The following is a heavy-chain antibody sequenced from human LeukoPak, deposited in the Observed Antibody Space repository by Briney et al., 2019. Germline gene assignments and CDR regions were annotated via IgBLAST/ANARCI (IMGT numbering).Heavy chain of an antibody. D-gene: IGHD3-9*01. V-gene: IGHV4-4*02. CDR1: GGSFSSTNW. CDR2: ITVSGLT. Sequence: PSETLCLTCGVSGGSFSSTNWWSCVRQPREEGLGWFGVITVSGLTNYTPSLKSRFTVSLDKSKNPLSLNLTSVTAADTAVYYCARARILTDYYRTSNWFDPWGQGTLVTVSS. J-gene: IGHJ5*02. CDR3: ARARILTDYYRTSNWFDP.